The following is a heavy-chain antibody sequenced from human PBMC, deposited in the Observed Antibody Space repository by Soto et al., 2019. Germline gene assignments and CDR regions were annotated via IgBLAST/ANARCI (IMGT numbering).Heavy chain of an antibody. J-gene: IGHJ4*02. CDR3: ARGYDTALAPIF. Sequence: SLTCAVYGGSFSSYHWSWIRQTPGKGLEWIGEINHLTTTNYNPSLKGRVIISLDTPKNQFSLKLSSVTAADTAVYYCARGYDTALAPIFWGQGILVTVSS. V-gene: IGHV4-34*01. D-gene: IGHD5-18*01. CDR2: INHLTTT. CDR1: GGSFSSYH.